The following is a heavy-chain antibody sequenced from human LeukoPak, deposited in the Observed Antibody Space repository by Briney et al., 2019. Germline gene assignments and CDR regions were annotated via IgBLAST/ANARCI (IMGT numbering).Heavy chain of an antibody. D-gene: IGHD4-17*01. Sequence: GGSLRLSCTASGFTFNNSWMHWVRQAPGKGLMWVSRINSDGTSTSYADSVKGRFTISRDNAENTLYLQMNSLRAEDTAAYYCARPLGPRNTVTTPAPFDYWGQGTLVTVSS. V-gene: IGHV3-74*01. CDR3: ARPLGPRNTVTTPAPFDY. J-gene: IGHJ4*02. CDR2: INSDGTST. CDR1: GFTFNNSW.